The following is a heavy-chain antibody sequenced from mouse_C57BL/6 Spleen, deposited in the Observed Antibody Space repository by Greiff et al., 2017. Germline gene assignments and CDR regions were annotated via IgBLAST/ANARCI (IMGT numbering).Heavy chain of an antibody. J-gene: IGHJ3*01. CDR1: GYAFTNYL. Sequence: QVQLKQSGAELVRPGTSVKVSCKASGYAFTNYLIEWVKQRPGQGLEWIGVINPGSGGTNYNEKFKGKATLTADKSSSTAYMQLSSLTSEDSAVYFCARSGTTVVGPFAYWGQGTLVTVSA. CDR2: INPGSGGT. V-gene: IGHV1-54*01. CDR3: ARSGTTVVGPFAY. D-gene: IGHD1-1*01.